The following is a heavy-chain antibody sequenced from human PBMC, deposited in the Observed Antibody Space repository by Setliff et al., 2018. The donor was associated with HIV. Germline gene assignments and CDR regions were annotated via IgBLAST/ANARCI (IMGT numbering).Heavy chain of an antibody. V-gene: IGHV3-15*01. CDR1: GFTFSDAW. J-gene: IGHJ4*02. CDR3: TPIDY. Sequence: GGSLRLSREASGFTFSDAWMDWVRQAPGKGLEWVGRIKSKNDGGTTDYAAPVKGRFTISRDDSENTLYLQMNSLKTEETGVYYCTPIDYWGQGVLVTVSS. CDR2: IKSKNDGGTT.